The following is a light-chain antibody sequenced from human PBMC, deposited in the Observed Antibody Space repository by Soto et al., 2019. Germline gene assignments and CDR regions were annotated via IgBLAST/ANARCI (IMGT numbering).Light chain of an antibody. V-gene: IGKV3-20*01. J-gene: IGKJ2*01. CDR1: QSVSSGY. Sequence: EIVLTQSPGILSLSQGERATLSCRASQSVSSGYLAWYQQKPGQAPRLLMSGASSRATDIPDRFSGSGSGTDFTLTISRLDPEDSAVYYCQQCGSSPPMYTFGQGTKVDIK. CDR2: GAS. CDR3: QQCGSSPPMYT.